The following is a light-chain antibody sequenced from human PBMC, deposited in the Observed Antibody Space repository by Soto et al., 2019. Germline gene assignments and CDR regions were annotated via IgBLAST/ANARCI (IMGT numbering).Light chain of an antibody. J-gene: IGKJ3*01. CDR2: KAS. CDR3: RHYNNRPFT. Sequence: DIQMTQSPSTLSASVGDRVTITCRASQTISHWLAWYQQQPGKAPKLLIYKASILESGVPSRFSGSGSGTEFTLTISSLQPDDFATYYCRHYNNRPFTFGPGTKVDIK. V-gene: IGKV1-5*03. CDR1: QTISHW.